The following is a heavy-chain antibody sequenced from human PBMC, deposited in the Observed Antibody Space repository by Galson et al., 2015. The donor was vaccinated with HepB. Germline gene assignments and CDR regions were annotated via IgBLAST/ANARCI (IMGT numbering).Heavy chain of an antibody. CDR2: IRYDGSNK. D-gene: IGHD5-12*01. J-gene: IGHJ4*02. V-gene: IGHV3-30*02. CDR3: AKGYGVQAIVATSFDY. CDR1: GFTFSSYG. Sequence: SLRLSCAASGFTFSSYGMLWVHQAPGKGLEWVAFIRYDGSNKYYADSVKGRFTISRDNSKNTLYLQMNNLRAEDTAVYYCAKGYGVQAIVATSFDYWGQGTLSPSPQ.